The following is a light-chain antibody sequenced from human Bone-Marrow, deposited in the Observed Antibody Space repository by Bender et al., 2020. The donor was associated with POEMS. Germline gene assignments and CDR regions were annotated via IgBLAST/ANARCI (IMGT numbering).Light chain of an antibody. V-gene: IGLV1-47*01. CDR2: RDG. Sequence: QSALTQPASVSGAPGQSITISCTGTINDVGNYDYVSWYQKLPGTAPKLLMYRDGQRPSGVPDRFSGSKSGTSASLAISGLRSEDEADYYCAVWDDSLRGVVFGGGTKLTVL. CDR3: AVWDDSLRGVV. J-gene: IGLJ3*02. CDR1: INDVGNYDY.